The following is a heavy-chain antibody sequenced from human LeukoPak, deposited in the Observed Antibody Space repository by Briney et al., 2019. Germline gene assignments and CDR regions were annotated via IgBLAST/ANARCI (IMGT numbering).Heavy chain of an antibody. CDR1: GYTFTGYY. CDR3: ARDGCSGWCSGYDY. CDR2: INPNSGGT. V-gene: IGHV1-2*02. J-gene: IGHJ4*02. D-gene: IGHD6-19*01. Sequence: GASVKVSCKASGYTFTGYYMHWVRQAPGQGLGWMGWINPNSGGTNYAQKFQGRVTMTRDTSISTAYMELRRLRSDDTAVYYCARDGCSGWCSGYDYWGQGTLVTVSS.